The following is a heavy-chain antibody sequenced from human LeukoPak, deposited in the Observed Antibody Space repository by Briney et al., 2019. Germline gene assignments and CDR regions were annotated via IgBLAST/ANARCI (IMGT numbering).Heavy chain of an antibody. CDR3: ARDGVSYCSGTSCYTMVWFDP. CDR2: ISTYNGNT. CDR1: GYTFTSYG. D-gene: IGHD2-2*02. J-gene: IGHJ5*02. V-gene: IGHV1-18*01. Sequence: ASVKVSCKASGYTFTSYGISWVRPAPGQGLEWMGWISTYNGNTNYAQKFQGRVNMTTDTSTNTAFMELRSLRSDDTAVYYCARDGVSYCSGTSCYTMVWFDPWGQGTLVTVSS.